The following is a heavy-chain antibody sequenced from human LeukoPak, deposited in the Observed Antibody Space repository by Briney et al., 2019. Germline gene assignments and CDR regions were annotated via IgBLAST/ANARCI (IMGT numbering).Heavy chain of an antibody. CDR1: GFTFSSNW. CDR2: ISGSGGST. D-gene: IGHD3-10*01. J-gene: IGHJ4*02. Sequence: GGSLRLSCAVSGFTFSSNWMHWVRQAPGKGLEWVSAISGSGGSTYYADSVKGRFTISRDNSKNTLYLQMNSLRAEDTAVYYCAKDTYYYGSGSYFSYWGQGTLVTVSS. CDR3: AKDTYYYGSGSYFSY. V-gene: IGHV3-23*01.